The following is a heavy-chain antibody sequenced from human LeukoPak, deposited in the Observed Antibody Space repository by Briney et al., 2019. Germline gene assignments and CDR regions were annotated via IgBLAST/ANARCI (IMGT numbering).Heavy chain of an antibody. V-gene: IGHV4-4*07. J-gene: IGHJ4*02. Sequence: SETLSLTCTVSGGSIDTYYWSWIRQPAGKGLEWVGRISSSGSTNYNPSLTSRVTMSVDTYNNHFSLKVTSVTAADTAVYYCARYAVAGSNLYFDYWGQGTLVTVSS. CDR3: ARYAVAGSNLYFDY. CDR2: ISSSGST. D-gene: IGHD6-19*01. CDR1: GGSIDTYY.